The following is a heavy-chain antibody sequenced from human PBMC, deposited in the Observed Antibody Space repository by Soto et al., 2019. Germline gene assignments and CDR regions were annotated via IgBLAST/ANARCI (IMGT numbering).Heavy chain of an antibody. J-gene: IGHJ4*02. CDR2: TSYDGSYK. CDR3: AKERSVVATTPDFDY. CDR1: GFTFSSFG. D-gene: IGHD5-12*01. V-gene: IGHV3-30*18. Sequence: QVQLVESGGGMVQPGRSLRLSCAASGFTFSSFGMHWVRQAPGKGQEWVAVTSYDGSYKYYADSVKGRFTISRDNSKNTLYLQMNSLRAEDTAVYYCAKERSVVATTPDFDYWGQGTLVTVSS.